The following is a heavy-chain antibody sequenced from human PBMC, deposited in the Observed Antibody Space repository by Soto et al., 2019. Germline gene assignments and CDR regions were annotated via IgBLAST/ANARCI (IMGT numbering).Heavy chain of an antibody. CDR1: GFTFSSYA. Sequence: QVQLVESGGGVVQPGRSLRLSCAASGFTFSSYAMHWVRQAPGKGLEWVAVISYDGSNKYYADSVKGRFTISRDNSKNTLYLQMNSLRAEDTAVYYCARSPGVYSKARFLFDYWGQGTLVTVSS. V-gene: IGHV3-30-3*01. CDR2: ISYDGSNK. CDR3: ARSPGVYSKARFLFDY. J-gene: IGHJ4*02. D-gene: IGHD4-4*01.